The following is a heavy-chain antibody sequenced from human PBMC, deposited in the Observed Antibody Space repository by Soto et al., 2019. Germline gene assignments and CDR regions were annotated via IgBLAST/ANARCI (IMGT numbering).Heavy chain of an antibody. Sequence: SGPTLVNPTQTLTLTCTFSGFSLSTSGVGVGWIRQPPGKALEWLALIYWDDDKRYSPSLNSRLTITKDTSKNQVVLTMTNMDPVDTATYYCAHLTYYYDSSGYYSRAEYFQHWGQGTLVTVSS. CDR2: IYWDDDK. D-gene: IGHD3-22*01. V-gene: IGHV2-5*02. CDR1: GFSLSTSGVG. CDR3: AHLTYYYDSSGYYSRAEYFQH. J-gene: IGHJ1*01.